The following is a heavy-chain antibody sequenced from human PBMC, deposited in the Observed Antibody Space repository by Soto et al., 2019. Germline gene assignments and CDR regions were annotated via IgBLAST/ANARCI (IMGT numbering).Heavy chain of an antibody. Sequence: GESLKISRKGSGYSFTSYWIGLVRQMPGKGLEWMGIIYPGDSDTRYSPSFQGQVTISADKSISTAYLQWSSLKASDTAMYYCARGVQLGRNGMDVWGQWTTVTVSS. CDR2: IYPGDSDT. CDR1: GYSFTSYW. J-gene: IGHJ6*02. D-gene: IGHD6-6*01. CDR3: ARGVQLGRNGMDV. V-gene: IGHV5-51*01.